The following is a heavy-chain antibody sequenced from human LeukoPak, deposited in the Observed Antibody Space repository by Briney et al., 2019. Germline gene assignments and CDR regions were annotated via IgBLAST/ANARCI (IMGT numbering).Heavy chain of an antibody. J-gene: IGHJ4*02. CDR2: ISGNGGST. D-gene: IGHD2-2*02. CDR1: GFTFSSYA. V-gene: IGHV3-23*01. Sequence: GGSLRLSCAASGFTFSSYAMSWVRQAPGKGLEWVSGISGNGGSTYYADSVKGRFTISRDNSKNTLYLQMNSLRAEDTAVYYCAKDPYCSSTSCYTVPDWGQGTLVTVS. CDR3: AKDPYCSSTSCYTVPD.